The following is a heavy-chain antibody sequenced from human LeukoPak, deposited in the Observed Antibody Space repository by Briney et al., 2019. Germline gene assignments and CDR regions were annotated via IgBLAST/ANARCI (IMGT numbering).Heavy chain of an antibody. V-gene: IGHV1-2*02. Sequence: ASVKVSCKASGYTFTDYYIHWVRQAPGQGLEWMGWINPNSGGTNYAQKFQGRVTMTRDTSISTAYMELSRLRSDDTAVYYCARDRSGSHAGWFDPWGQGTLVTVSS. CDR1: GYTFTDYY. J-gene: IGHJ5*02. D-gene: IGHD1-26*01. CDR2: INPNSGGT. CDR3: ARDRSGSHAGWFDP.